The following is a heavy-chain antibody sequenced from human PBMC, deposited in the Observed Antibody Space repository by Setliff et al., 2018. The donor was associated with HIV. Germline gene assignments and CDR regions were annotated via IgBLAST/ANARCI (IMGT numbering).Heavy chain of an antibody. J-gene: IGHJ4*02. D-gene: IGHD3-10*01. V-gene: IGHV4-30-4*01. Sequence: LTCTVSGASVNSDDYYWSWIRQTPGKGLEWIGYIYCSGDTYYNATLQSRATILLDTSKNQFFLTLTSVTAADTAVYFCARVPFGSGSYYFDFWGQGTLVTVSS. CDR3: ARVPFGSGSYYFDF. CDR2: IYCSGDT. CDR1: GASVNSDDYY.